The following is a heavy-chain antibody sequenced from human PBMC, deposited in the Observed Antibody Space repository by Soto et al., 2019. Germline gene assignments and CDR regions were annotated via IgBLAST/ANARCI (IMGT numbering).Heavy chain of an antibody. J-gene: IGHJ5*02. CDR3: VREDSSPNITAP. V-gene: IGHV3-33*01. D-gene: IGHD3-10*01. CDR2: IWYDGSKK. Sequence: QVQLVESGGGVVQPGRSLTVSCAASGFTFSNYGMHWVRQAPDKGLEWVAVIWYDGSKKYYADSVKGRFTISRDDSKKRCYWERNSLRVADTAVYYGVREDSSPNITAPWGKGTLLT. CDR1: GFTFSNYG.